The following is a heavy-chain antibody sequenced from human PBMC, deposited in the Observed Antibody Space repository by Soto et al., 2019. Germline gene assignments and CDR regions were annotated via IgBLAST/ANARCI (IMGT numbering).Heavy chain of an antibody. CDR3: ARVQAEHSSGWYVFY. V-gene: IGHV4-34*01. Sequence: SETQSLTSTVYGGNFRDYGWTWIRQPPGQGLEWIGEINHSGSTNYNPSLESRVTISVDTSKNQFSLKLTSLTAADTAVYYCARVQAEHSSGWYVFYWGQGTLVTVSS. CDR2: INHSGST. J-gene: IGHJ4*02. D-gene: IGHD6-19*01. CDR1: GGNFRDYG.